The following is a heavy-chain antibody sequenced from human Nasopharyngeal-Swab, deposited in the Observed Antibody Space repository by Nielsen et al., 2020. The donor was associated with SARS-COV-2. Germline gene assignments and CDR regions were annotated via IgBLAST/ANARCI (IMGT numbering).Heavy chain of an antibody. CDR3: ARGGYSSGWYGRRGWFDP. V-gene: IGHV4-34*01. CDR2: INHSGST. CDR1: GGSFSGYY. J-gene: IGHJ5*02. Sequence: SETRSLTCAVYGGSFSGYYWSWIRKPPGKGLEGIGEINHSGSTNYNPSLKSRVTISVDTSKNQFSLKLSSVTAADTAVYYCARGGYSSGWYGRRGWFDPWGQGTLVTVSS. D-gene: IGHD6-19*01.